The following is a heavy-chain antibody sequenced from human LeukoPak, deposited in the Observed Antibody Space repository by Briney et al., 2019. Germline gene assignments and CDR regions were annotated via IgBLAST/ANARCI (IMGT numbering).Heavy chain of an antibody. V-gene: IGHV3-48*04. Sequence: GGSLRLSCAASGFTFSSYSMNWVRQAPGKGLEWVSYISSSSSTIYYADSVKGRFTISRDNAKNSLYLQMNSLRAEDTAVYYCASAYSGYDYPTYYYYGMDVWGQGTTVTVSS. CDR2: ISSSSSTI. D-gene: IGHD5-12*01. CDR1: GFTFSSYS. CDR3: ASAYSGYDYPTYYYYGMDV. J-gene: IGHJ6*02.